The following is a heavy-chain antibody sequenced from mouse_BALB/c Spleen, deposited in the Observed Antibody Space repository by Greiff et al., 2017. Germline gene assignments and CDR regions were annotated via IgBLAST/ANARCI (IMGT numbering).Heavy chain of an antibody. CDR3: ARGYGNYVAWFAY. CDR1: GFTFTDYY. CDR2: IRNKANGYTT. Sequence: EVMLVESGGGLVQPGGSLRLSCATSGFTFTDYYMSWVRQPPGKALEWLGFIRNKANGYTTEYSASVKGRFTISRDNSQSILYLQMNTLRAEDSATYYCARGYGNYVAWFAYWGQGTLVTVSA. J-gene: IGHJ3*01. D-gene: IGHD2-10*02. V-gene: IGHV7-3*02.